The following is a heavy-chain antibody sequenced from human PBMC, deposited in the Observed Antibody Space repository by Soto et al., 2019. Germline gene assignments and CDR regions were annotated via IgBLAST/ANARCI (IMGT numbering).Heavy chain of an antibody. Sequence: QVQLVESGGGVVQPGRSLRLSCAASGFTFSSYGMHWVRQAPGKGLEWVAVIWYDGSNKYYADSVKGRFTISRDNSKNTLYLQMNSLRAEDTAVYCCARDLSGSYFYYYYGMDVWGQGTTVTVSS. CDR3: ARDLSGSYFYYYYGMDV. CDR1: GFTFSSYG. D-gene: IGHD1-26*01. V-gene: IGHV3-33*01. CDR2: IWYDGSNK. J-gene: IGHJ6*02.